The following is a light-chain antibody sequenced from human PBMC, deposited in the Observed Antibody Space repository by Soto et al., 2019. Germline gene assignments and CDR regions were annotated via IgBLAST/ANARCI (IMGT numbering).Light chain of an antibody. CDR2: GNS. Sequence: QSVLTQPPAVSGAPGQRVTISCTGSLSNIGAGYDVHWYQQLPGTAPKLLIYGNSNRPSGVPDRFSGSKSGPSASLAITGLQAEDEADYYCQSYDSSLSGHVVFGVGTKLTVL. CDR1: LSNIGAGYD. J-gene: IGLJ2*01. CDR3: QSYDSSLSGHVV. V-gene: IGLV1-40*01.